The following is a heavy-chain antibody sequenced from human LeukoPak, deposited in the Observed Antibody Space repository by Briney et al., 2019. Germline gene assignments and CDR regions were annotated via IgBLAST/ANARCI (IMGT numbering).Heavy chain of an antibody. CDR3: ARGHYGGSFDY. Sequence: GGSLRLSCAASGFTFSSYAMHWVRQAPGKGLEWVAVISYDGSNKYYADSVKGRFTISRDNSKNTLYLQMNSLRAEDTAVYCCARGHYGGSFDYWGQGTLVTVSS. CDR1: GFTFSSYA. CDR2: ISYDGSNK. J-gene: IGHJ4*02. D-gene: IGHD3-16*01. V-gene: IGHV3-30*04.